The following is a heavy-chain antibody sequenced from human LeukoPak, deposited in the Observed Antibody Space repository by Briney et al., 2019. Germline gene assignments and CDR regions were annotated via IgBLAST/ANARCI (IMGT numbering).Heavy chain of an antibody. V-gene: IGHV3-11*01. CDR1: GFTFRDFH. CDR2: ISISGGTI. Sequence: PGGSLRLSCKASGFTFRDFHMGWIRQAPGKGLEWVSYISISGGTIYYRDSVKGRFTISRDDAENSLYLQMNSLRAEDTAVYYCARERLDTAMVYYYGLDVWGQGTTVTVSS. CDR3: ARERLDTAMVYYYGLDV. D-gene: IGHD5-18*01. J-gene: IGHJ6*02.